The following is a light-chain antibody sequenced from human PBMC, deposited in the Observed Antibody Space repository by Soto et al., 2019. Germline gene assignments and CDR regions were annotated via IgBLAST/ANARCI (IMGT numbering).Light chain of an antibody. J-gene: IGKJ2*01. V-gene: IGKV3-20*01. CDR3: QQKET. CDR1: QSVSSTY. CDR2: GAS. Sequence: EIVLTQSPGTLSLSPGERVTLSCRASQSVSSTYVAWYQHKPGQAPRLLIYGASSRATGVPDRFSGSGSGTDFTLTISRLAPEDFAVYYCQQKETFRQGTKLELK.